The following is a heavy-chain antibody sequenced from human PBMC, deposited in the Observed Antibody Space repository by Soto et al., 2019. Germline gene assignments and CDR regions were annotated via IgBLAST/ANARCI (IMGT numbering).Heavy chain of an antibody. J-gene: IGHJ5*02. V-gene: IGHV3-48*02. D-gene: IGHD6-19*01. CDR2: ISSSSTSK. CDR3: AKTSSGWENWFDP. Sequence: EVQLVESGGGLVQPGGSLRLSCAASGFTFNSYSMNWVRQAPGKGLEWVSYISSSSTSKYYTDSVKGRFTISRDNAKNSLNLHMNTLKDDDTAVYYCAKTSSGWENWFDPWGQGTLVTVSS. CDR1: GFTFNSYS.